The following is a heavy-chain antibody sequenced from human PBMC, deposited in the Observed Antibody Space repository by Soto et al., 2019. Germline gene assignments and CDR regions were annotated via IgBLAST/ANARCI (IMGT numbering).Heavy chain of an antibody. CDR3: ARAKTSHYYYYGMDV. CDR1: GGSFSGYY. J-gene: IGHJ6*02. CDR2: INHSGST. Sequence: SETLTLTCAVYGGSFSGYYWSWIRQPPGKGLEWIGEINHSGSTNYNPSLKSRVTISVDTSKNQFSLKLSSVTAADTAVYYCARAKTSHYYYYGMDVWGQGTTVTVSS. V-gene: IGHV4-34*01.